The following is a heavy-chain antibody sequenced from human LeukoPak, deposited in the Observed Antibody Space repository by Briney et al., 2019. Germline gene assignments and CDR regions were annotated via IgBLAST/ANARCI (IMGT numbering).Heavy chain of an antibody. CDR1: GFTFSNAW. CDR2: IKSKTDGGTT. D-gene: IGHD4-17*01. Sequence: PGGSLRLSCAASGFTFSNAWMSWVRQAPGKGLEWVGRIKSKTDGGTTDYAAPVKGRFTISRDDSKNTLYLQMNSLKTEDTAMYYCTTLNYYGDYGGYFDYWGQGTLVTVSS. V-gene: IGHV3-15*01. CDR3: TTLNYYGDYGGYFDY. J-gene: IGHJ4*02.